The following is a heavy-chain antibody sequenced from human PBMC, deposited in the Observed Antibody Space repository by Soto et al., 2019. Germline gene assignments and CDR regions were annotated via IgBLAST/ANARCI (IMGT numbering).Heavy chain of an antibody. V-gene: IGHV4-39*07. CDR1: GGSISSSGYY. D-gene: IGHD3-22*01. J-gene: IGHJ6*02. Sequence: SETLRLTWTVSGGSISSSGYYWVWKRTPPGKGLEWIGSIYYSGSTNYNPSLKSRVTISVDTSKNQFSLKLSSVTAADTAVYYCARSAPVVVKAPYYYGMDVWGQGTTVTVS. CDR3: ARSAPVVVKAPYYYGMDV. CDR2: IYYSGST.